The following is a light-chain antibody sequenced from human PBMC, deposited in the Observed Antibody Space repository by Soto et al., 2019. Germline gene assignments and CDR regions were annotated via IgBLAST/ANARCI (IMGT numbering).Light chain of an antibody. Sequence: DIQMTQSPSSLSASVGDRVTITCRASQSITSYLNWYQQKPGKAPNLLIYAASSLQSGVPSRFSGSGSGTDFTLTISSLQPEDFATYYCQQRYSPPLSFGGGTKVDIK. J-gene: IGKJ4*01. V-gene: IGKV1-39*01. CDR2: AAS. CDR1: QSITSY. CDR3: QQRYSPPLS.